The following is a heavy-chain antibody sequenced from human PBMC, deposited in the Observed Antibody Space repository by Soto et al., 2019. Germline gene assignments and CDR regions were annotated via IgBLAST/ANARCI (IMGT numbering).Heavy chain of an antibody. CDR1: GGSISSGGYY. CDR2: IYYSGST. Sequence: SETLSLTCTVSGGSISSGGYYWSWIRQHPGKGLEWIGYIYYSGSTYYNPSLKSRVTISVDTSKNQFSLKLSSVTAADTAVYYCARDVSPGWYDFGNWFDPWGQGTLVTVSS. CDR3: ARDVSPGWYDFGNWFDP. V-gene: IGHV4-31*03. J-gene: IGHJ5*02. D-gene: IGHD3-3*01.